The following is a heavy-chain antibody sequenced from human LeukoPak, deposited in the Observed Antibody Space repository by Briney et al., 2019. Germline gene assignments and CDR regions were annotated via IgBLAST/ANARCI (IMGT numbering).Heavy chain of an antibody. CDR1: GFTFSSYW. V-gene: IGHV3-7*01. J-gene: IGHJ4*02. D-gene: IGHD3-3*01. CDR3: ARDTPYYDFWSGYLF. Sequence: GGSLRLSCAASGFTFSSYWMSWVRPAPGKGLEWVANIKQDGSEKYYVDSVKGRFTISRDNAKNSLYLQMNSLRAEDTAVYYCARDTPYYDFWSGYLFWGQGTLVTVSS. CDR2: IKQDGSEK.